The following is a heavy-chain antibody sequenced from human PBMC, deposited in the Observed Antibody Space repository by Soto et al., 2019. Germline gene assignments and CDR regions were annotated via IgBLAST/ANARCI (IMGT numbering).Heavy chain of an antibody. V-gene: IGHV3-48*02. Sequence: EVQLVESGGGLVQPGGSLRLYCAASGFTFSSYDMTWVRQAPGKGLEWVSYISRTSSTIYYSDSVKGRFTVSRDNSKNSLYLQMNSLRDEETAVYYCARGAGPDLWGRGALVTVSS. CDR3: ARGAGPDL. J-gene: IGHJ2*01. D-gene: IGHD6-19*01. CDR2: ISRTSSTI. CDR1: GFTFSSYD.